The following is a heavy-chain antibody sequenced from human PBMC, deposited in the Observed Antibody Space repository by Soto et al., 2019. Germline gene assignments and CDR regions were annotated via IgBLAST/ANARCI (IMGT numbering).Heavy chain of an antibody. D-gene: IGHD5-18*01. V-gene: IGHV1-69*01. J-gene: IGHJ6*02. CDR2: IIPIFGTA. Sequence: QVQLVQSGAEVKKPGSSVKVSCKASGGTFSSYAISWVRQAPGQGLEWMGGIIPIFGTANYAQKFQGRVTITADESTSTAYMELSSLRSEDTAVYYCARFNVDTAMDYYYYGMDVWGQGTTVTVSS. CDR1: GGTFSSYA. CDR3: ARFNVDTAMDYYYYGMDV.